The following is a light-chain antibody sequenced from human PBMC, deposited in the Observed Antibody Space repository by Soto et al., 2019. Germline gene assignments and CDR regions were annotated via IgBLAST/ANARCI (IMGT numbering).Light chain of an antibody. CDR3: QQYDNLPPLT. J-gene: IGKJ4*01. CDR1: QDISNY. V-gene: IGKV1-33*01. Sequence: DIQMHQSPSSLSASVGDRVTITCQASQDISNYLNWYQQKPGKAPKLLIYDASNLETGVPSRFSGSGSGTDFAFTISSLQPEDIATHYCQQYDNLPPLTFGGGTKVEIK. CDR2: DAS.